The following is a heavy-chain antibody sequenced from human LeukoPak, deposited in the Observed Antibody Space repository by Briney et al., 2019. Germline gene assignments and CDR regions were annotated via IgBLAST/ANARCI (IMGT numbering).Heavy chain of an antibody. Sequence: GGSLRLSCAASGFTFSSYSMTWVRQAPGKGLEWVSSISSSSSYIYYADSVKGRFTISRDNSKNTLYLQMNSLRAEDTAVYYCAKEASIAADDYFDYWGQGTLVTVSS. D-gene: IGHD6-13*01. CDR2: ISSSSSYI. CDR3: AKEASIAADDYFDY. V-gene: IGHV3-21*04. J-gene: IGHJ4*02. CDR1: GFTFSSYS.